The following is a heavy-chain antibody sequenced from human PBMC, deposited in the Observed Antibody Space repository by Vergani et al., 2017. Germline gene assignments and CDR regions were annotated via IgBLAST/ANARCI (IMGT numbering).Heavy chain of an antibody. J-gene: IGHJ4*02. CDR3: ARHNLWGDSQTDIDF. CDR2: IFHSGTT. Sequence: QVQLQESDPGLVKPSETLSLTCAVSGYSISSGSYWAWIRQPPGKGLEWIGSIFHSGTTHYNPSIESLVSISVDKSRNQFSLSLSSLNAADTAVYYCARHNLWGDSQTDIDFWVLGTLVIVSS. CDR1: GYSISSGSY. V-gene: IGHV4-38-2*01. D-gene: IGHD2-21*02.